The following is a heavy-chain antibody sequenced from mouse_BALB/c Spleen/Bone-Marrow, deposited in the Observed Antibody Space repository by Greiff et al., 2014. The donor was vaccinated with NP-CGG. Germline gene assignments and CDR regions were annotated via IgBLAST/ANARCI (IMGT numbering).Heavy chain of an antibody. CDR3: ARFAGTPYTMDY. CDR2: IHYSGTT. J-gene: IGHJ4*01. V-gene: IGHV3-1*02. CDR1: GYSITSDYS. D-gene: IGHD4-1*01. Sequence: DAQLQESGPDLVKPSQSLSLTCTVTGYSITSDYSWHWIRQFPGNKLEWMGYIHYSGTTVYNPSLKSRISITRDTSNNQFFLQLNSVTTEDTATYYCARFAGTPYTMDYWGQGTSVTVSS.